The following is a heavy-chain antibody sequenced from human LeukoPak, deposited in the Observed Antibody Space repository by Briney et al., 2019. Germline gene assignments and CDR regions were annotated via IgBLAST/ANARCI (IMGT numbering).Heavy chain of an antibody. CDR2: ISSSGTTI. D-gene: IGHD3-10*01. CDR1: GFTFSDFY. Sequence: GGSLRLSCAASGFTFSDFYMSWIRQAPGKGLEWLSYISSSGTTIYYADSVKGRFTISRDNAKNSLNLQMNSLRAEDTAVYYCARQAYGSGSSHFDYWGQGTLVTVSS. V-gene: IGHV3-11*01. J-gene: IGHJ4*02. CDR3: ARQAYGSGSSHFDY.